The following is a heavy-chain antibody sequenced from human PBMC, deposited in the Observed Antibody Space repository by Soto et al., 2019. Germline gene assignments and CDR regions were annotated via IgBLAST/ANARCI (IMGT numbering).Heavy chain of an antibody. CDR2: IIPIFGTA. CDR3: AREPRRRGSSWYGIYYYGMYV. CDR1: GGTFSSYA. Sequence: QVQLVQSGAEVKKPGSSVKVSCKASGGTFSSYAISWVRQAPGQGLEWMGGIIPIFGTANYAQKFQGRVTITADESTSTAYMELSSLRSEDTAVYYCAREPRRRGSSWYGIYYYGMYVWGQGTTVTVSS. J-gene: IGHJ6*02. D-gene: IGHD6-13*01. V-gene: IGHV1-69*01.